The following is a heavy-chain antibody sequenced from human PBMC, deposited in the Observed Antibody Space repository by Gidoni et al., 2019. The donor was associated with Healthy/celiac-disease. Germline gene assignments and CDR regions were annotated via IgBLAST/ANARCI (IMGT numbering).Heavy chain of an antibody. J-gene: IGHJ4*02. CDR3: ANGGYSYGPFDY. CDR2: ISYDGSKK. Sequence: QVQLVESGGGVAKHGRPLRLSCDAVGSTFSGYGMHWVGQAAGKGLEWAAVISYDGSKKYYADSVKGRFTISRDNSKNTLYLQMNSLRAEDTAVYYCANGGYSYGPFDYWGQGTLVTVSS. CDR1: GSTFSGYG. D-gene: IGHD5-18*01. V-gene: IGHV3-30*18.